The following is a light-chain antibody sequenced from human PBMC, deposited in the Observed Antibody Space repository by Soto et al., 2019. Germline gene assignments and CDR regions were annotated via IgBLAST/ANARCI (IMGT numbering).Light chain of an antibody. CDR1: QSVSGN. CDR3: QHYNSYSEA. Sequence: EVVMTQSPATLSVSPGERVTLSCTASQSVSGNLAWYQQKPGQAPRLLIHGASTRATDIPARFSGSWSGTEFTLTITSLQSEDFATYYCQHYNSYSEAFGQGTKVELK. J-gene: IGKJ1*01. V-gene: IGKV3-15*01. CDR2: GAS.